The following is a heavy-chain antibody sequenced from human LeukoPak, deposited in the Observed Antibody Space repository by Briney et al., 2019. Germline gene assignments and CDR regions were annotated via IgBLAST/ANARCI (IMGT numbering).Heavy chain of an antibody. CDR2: ISDDGTTR. Sequence: PGGSLRLSCAASGFTFSSYGMHWVRQAPGKGLEWVAVISDDGTTRYYADSVKGRFTISRDNFKNTLYLEMNSLRAEDTAVYYCATAGAAGGNMRFCFDNWGQGTLVTVSS. D-gene: IGHD6-13*01. CDR3: ATAGAAGGNMRFCFDN. J-gene: IGHJ4*02. CDR1: GFTFSSYG. V-gene: IGHV3-30*03.